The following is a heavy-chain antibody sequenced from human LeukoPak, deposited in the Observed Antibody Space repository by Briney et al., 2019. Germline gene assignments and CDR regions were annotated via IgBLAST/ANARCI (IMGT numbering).Heavy chain of an antibody. CDR3: AKYDYGGNPNEYYFDY. V-gene: IGHV3-23*01. CDR2: ISGRGGST. Sequence: GGSLRLSCAASGFTFSSYAMSWVRQAPGKGLEWVSAISGRGGSTSYADSVKGRFTISRDNSKNTLYLQMNSLRAQDTAVYYCAKYDYGGNPNEYYFDYWGQGTLVTVSS. J-gene: IGHJ4*02. D-gene: IGHD4-23*01. CDR1: GFTFSSYA.